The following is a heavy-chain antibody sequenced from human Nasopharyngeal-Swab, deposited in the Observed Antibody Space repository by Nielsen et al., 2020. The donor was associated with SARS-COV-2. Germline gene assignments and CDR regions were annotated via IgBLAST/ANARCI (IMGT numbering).Heavy chain of an antibody. CDR2: ISYDGSNK. V-gene: IGHV3-30*18. CDR3: AKLILYCSGGSCSFDY. D-gene: IGHD2-15*01. J-gene: IGHJ4*02. Sequence: GSLRLSCAASGFTFSSYGMHWVRQAPGKGLEWVAVISYDGSNKYYADSVKGRFTISRDNSKNTLYLQMNSLRAEDTAVYYCAKLILYCSGGSCSFDYWGQGTLVTVSS. CDR1: GFTFSSYG.